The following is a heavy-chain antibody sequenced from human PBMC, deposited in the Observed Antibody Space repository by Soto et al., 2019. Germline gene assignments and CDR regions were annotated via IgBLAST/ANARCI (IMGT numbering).Heavy chain of an antibody. V-gene: IGHV4-59*01. Sequence: SETLSLTCTVSGGSISSYYWSWIRQSPGKGLEWIGYIYDSGSTNYNPSLKSRVTKSVDTSKNQFSLKLNSVTAADTAVYYCARAPDYIWGSYRLGWFDPWGQGTLVTVSS. CDR2: IYDSGST. CDR1: GGSISSYY. J-gene: IGHJ5*02. CDR3: ARAPDYIWGSYRLGWFDP. D-gene: IGHD3-16*02.